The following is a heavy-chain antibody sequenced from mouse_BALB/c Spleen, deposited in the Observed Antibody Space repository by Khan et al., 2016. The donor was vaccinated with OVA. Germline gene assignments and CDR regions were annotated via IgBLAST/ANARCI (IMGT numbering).Heavy chain of an antibody. CDR1: GYTFTNYG. D-gene: IGHD2-10*01. CDR2: INTYTGEP. CDR3: ARPPYSSYTLDH. V-gene: IGHV9-3-1*01. Sequence: LVESGPELKKPGETVKISCKASGYTFTNYGMNWVKQSPGKALKWMGWINTYTGEPTYADDFKGRFAFSLETSANSAFLQINNLKNEDTATYFCARPPYSSYTLDHWGQGTSGTVSS. J-gene: IGHJ4*01.